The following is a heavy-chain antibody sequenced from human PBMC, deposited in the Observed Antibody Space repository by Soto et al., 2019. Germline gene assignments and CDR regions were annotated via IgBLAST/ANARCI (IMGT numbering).Heavy chain of an antibody. J-gene: IGHJ4*02. CDR3: ARERGGYRRFDS. CDR1: GGSISNAAYS. V-gene: IGHV4-30-2*01. D-gene: IGHD6-25*01. CDR2: IYPSGMP. Sequence: SETLSLTCAVSGGSISNAAYSWSWIRQPPGKGLEWIGYIYPSGMPFYNPSLRSRVTISIDRSNDQFSLKLKSVTAADTAVYYCARERGGYRRFDSRGQGTVVTVSP.